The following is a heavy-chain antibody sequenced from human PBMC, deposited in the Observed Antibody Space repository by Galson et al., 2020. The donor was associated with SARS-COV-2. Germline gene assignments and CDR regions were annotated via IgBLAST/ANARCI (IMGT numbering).Heavy chain of an antibody. D-gene: IGHD3-22*01. CDR1: GGSFSGYY. CDR2: INPTGSI. Sequence: SATLSLTCAVYGGSFSGYYWGWIRQPPGKGLEWIGEINPTGSINYSPSLKSRVTISKDTSKNQFSLRLRSVTAADTAMYFCARGSRDVTMILMIATTASYYFDFWGQGSLVTGSS. J-gene: IGHJ4*02. V-gene: IGHV4-34*01. CDR3: ARGSRDVTMILMIATTASYYFDF.